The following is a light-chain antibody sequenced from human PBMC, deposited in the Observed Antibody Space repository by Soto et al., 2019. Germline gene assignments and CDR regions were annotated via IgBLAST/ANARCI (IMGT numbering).Light chain of an antibody. CDR3: QQYNIYPWT. CDR2: KAS. Sequence: DIHRTQSPATLSASVGDRVTLTCLASQSISSWLAWFQQKPGKAPKLLIYKASSLESGVPSRFSGSGSGTDFTLTISRLQPDDFATYYCQQYNIYPWTFGQGTKVDIK. V-gene: IGKV1-5*03. CDR1: QSISSW. J-gene: IGKJ1*01.